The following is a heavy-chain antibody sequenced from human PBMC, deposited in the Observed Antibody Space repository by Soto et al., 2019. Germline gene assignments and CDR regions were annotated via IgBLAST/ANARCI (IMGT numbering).Heavy chain of an antibody. Sequence: PGGSLRLSCAASGFTFSDYYVSWIRQAPGKGLEWVSYISSSSSYTNYADSVKGRFTISRDNAKNSLYLQMNSLRAEDTAVYYCARGGGYYYYYYGMDVWGQGTTVTVS. V-gene: IGHV3-11*06. CDR3: ARGGGYYYYYYGMDV. D-gene: IGHD2-15*01. J-gene: IGHJ6*02. CDR1: GFTFSDYY. CDR2: ISSSSSYT.